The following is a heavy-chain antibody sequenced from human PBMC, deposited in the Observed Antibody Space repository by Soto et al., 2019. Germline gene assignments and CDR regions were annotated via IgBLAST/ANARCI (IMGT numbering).Heavy chain of an antibody. D-gene: IGHD4-17*01. Sequence: SETLSLTCAVYGGSFSGYYWSWIRQPPGKGLEWIGEINHSGSTNYNPSLQSRVTMSADTFKNQPSLRLSSVTAADTAVYYCARDRKQNGDYLPDYYYGMDVWGQGTTVTVSS. J-gene: IGHJ6*02. CDR1: GGSFSGYY. CDR3: ARDRKQNGDYLPDYYYGMDV. CDR2: INHSGST. V-gene: IGHV4-34*01.